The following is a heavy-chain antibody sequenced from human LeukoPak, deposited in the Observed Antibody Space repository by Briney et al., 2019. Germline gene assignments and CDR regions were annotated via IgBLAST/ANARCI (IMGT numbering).Heavy chain of an antibody. Sequence: GGSLRLSCAASGFTFSSYWMSWVRQAPGKGLEWVANIKQDGSEKYYVDSVKGRFTISRDNAKNSLYLQMNSLRAEDTAVYYCARAEYCTNSVCYDSEYWGQGTLVTVSS. CDR3: ARAEYCTNSVCYDSEY. D-gene: IGHD2-8*01. J-gene: IGHJ4*02. CDR2: IKQDGSEK. V-gene: IGHV3-7*01. CDR1: GFTFSSYW.